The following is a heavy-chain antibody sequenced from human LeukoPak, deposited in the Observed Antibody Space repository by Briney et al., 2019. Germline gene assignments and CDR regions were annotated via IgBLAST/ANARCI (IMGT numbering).Heavy chain of an antibody. Sequence: PSETLSLTCAVYGGSFSGYYWGWIRQPPGKGLEWIGEINHSGSTNYNPSLKSRVTISVDTSKNQFSLKLSSVTAADTAVYFCVRLVGGDIDYWGQGTLVTVSS. J-gene: IGHJ4*02. CDR1: GGSFSGYY. CDR2: INHSGST. D-gene: IGHD5-12*01. V-gene: IGHV4-34*01. CDR3: VRLVGGDIDY.